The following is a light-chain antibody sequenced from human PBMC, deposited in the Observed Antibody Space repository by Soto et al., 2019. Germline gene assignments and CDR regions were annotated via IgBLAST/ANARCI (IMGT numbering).Light chain of an antibody. CDR2: EVV. J-gene: IGLJ1*01. CDR3: KSYAGSNTYV. V-gene: IGLV2-8*01. Sequence: QSLLTPPPSASGSPGQSVTISCTGTKNDIGVYDFVSWYQHHPGKAPRLIIYEVVQRPSGVPDRFSGSKSGNTASLTVSGLQAADEADYFCKSYAGSNTYVFGSGTKVTVL. CDR1: KNDIGVYDF.